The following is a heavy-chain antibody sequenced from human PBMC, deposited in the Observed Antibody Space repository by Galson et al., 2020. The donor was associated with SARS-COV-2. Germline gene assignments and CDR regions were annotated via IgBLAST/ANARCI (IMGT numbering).Heavy chain of an antibody. D-gene: IGHD2-2*02. CDR1: GSTLTELS. V-gene: IGHV1-24*01. Sequence: GESLKIPCQVSGSTLTELSMHWVRQAPGKGLEWMGGFDPEDGETIYAQKFQGRVTMTEDTSTDTAYMELSSLRSEDTAVYYCATGPVVPAAIGWLDPWGKGTLVTVSS. CDR2: FDPEDGET. CDR3: ATGPVVPAAIGWLDP. J-gene: IGHJ5*02.